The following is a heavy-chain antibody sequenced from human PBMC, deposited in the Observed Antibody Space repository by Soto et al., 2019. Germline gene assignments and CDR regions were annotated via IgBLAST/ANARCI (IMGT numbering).Heavy chain of an antibody. CDR1: GFTFSSYA. Sequence: GGSLRLSCAASGFTFSSYAMSWVRQAPGKGLEWVSAISGSGGSTYYAGSVKGRFTISRDNSKNTLYLQMNSLRAEDTAVYYCAKDLVVKAAMVSYFDYWGQGTLVTVSS. CDR2: ISGSGGST. D-gene: IGHD5-18*01. V-gene: IGHV3-23*01. CDR3: AKDLVVKAAMVSYFDY. J-gene: IGHJ4*02.